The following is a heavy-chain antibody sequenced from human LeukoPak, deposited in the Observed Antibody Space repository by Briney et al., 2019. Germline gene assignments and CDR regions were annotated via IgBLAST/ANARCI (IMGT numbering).Heavy chain of an antibody. V-gene: IGHV3-7*01. D-gene: IGHD5-18*01. J-gene: IGHJ4*02. CDR1: GFTFSSYW. CDR3: ARDAGYSYGYSWDY. CDR2: IKQDGSEK. Sequence: SGGSLRLSCAASGFTFSSYWMSWVRQAPGKGLEWVANIKQDGSEKYYVDSVKGRFTISRDNAKNSLYLQMNSLRAEDTAVYYCARDAGYSYGYSWDYWGQGTLVTVSS.